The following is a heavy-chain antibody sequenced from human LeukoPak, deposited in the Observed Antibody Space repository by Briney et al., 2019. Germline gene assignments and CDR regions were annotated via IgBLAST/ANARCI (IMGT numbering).Heavy chain of an antibody. CDR3: AKSPGYEYVWGSYRN. D-gene: IGHD3-16*02. CDR1: GFTLSSYA. V-gene: IGHV3-23*01. J-gene: IGHJ4*02. CDR2: IMGGGSST. Sequence: PGGSLTLSCAASGFTLSSYAMSWVRQAPGKGLEWVSAIMGGGSSTYYADSVKGRFTISRDNSKNTLYPQMNSLRAEDTAVYDCAKSPGYEYVWGSYRNWGQGTLVTVSS.